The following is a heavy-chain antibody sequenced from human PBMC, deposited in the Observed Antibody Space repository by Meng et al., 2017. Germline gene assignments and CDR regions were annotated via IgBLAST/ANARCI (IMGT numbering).Heavy chain of an antibody. D-gene: IGHD1-14*01. CDR1: GYTFTSYG. CDR3: AKQKGGTTLYYYYGMDV. J-gene: IGHJ6*02. CDR2: ISAYNGNT. Sequence: ASVKVSCKASGYTFTSYGISWVRQAPGQGLEWMGWISAYNGNTNYAQKLQGRVTMTTDTSTSTAYMELSSLRSEDTAAYYCAKQKGGTTLYYYYGMDVWGQGTTVTVSS. V-gene: IGHV1-18*01.